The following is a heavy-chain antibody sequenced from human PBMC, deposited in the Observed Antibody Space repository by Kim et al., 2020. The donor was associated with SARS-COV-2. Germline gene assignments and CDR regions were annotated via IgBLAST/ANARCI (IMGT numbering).Heavy chain of an antibody. CDR2: IYYSGST. J-gene: IGHJ5*02. D-gene: IGHD3-16*01. CDR3: ARDYGYDYVWGSWNWFDP. Sequence: SETLSLTCTVSGGSISSGGYYWSWIRQHPGKGLEWIGYIYYSGSTYYNPSLKSRVTITVDTSKNQFSLKLSSVTAADTAVYYCARDYGYDYVWGSWNWFDPWGQGTLVTVSS. V-gene: IGHV4-31*03. CDR1: GGSISSGGYY.